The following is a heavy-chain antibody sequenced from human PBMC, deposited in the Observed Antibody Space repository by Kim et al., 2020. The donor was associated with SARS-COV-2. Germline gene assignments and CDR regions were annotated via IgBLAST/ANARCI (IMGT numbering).Heavy chain of an antibody. V-gene: IGHV4-34*01. CDR3: ARGQRGYYDSSGYLDY. J-gene: IGHJ4*02. Sequence: SLKRRVTISVDTSKNQFSLKLSSVTAADTAVYYCARGQRGYYDSSGYLDYWGQGTLVTVSS. D-gene: IGHD3-22*01.